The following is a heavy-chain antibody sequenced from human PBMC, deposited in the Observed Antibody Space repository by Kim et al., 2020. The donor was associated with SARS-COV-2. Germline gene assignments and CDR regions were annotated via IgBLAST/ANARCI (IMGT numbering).Heavy chain of an antibody. CDR2: ISAYNGNT. V-gene: IGHV1-18*01. CDR3: AGTRITIFGVVIALDY. J-gene: IGHJ4*02. Sequence: ASVKVSCKASGYTFTSYGISWVRQAPGQGLEGMGWISAYNGNTNYAQKLQGRVTMTTDTSTRTAYMELRSLRSDDTAVYYCAGTRITIFGVVIALDYWGQGTLVTVSS. D-gene: IGHD3-3*01. CDR1: GYTFTSYG.